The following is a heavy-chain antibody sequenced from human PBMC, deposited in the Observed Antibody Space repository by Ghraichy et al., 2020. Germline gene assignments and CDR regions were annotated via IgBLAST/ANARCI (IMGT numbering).Heavy chain of an antibody. J-gene: IGHJ4*02. V-gene: IGHV3-7*03. CDR1: GFTFSSHW. CDR3: VRDWAGHQVVFDQ. CDR2: INLEGSEK. D-gene: IGHD2-15*01. Sequence: GGSLRLSCAASGFTFSSHWMSWVRQAPGKGLEWVANINLEGSEKYYVDSVKGRFSISRDNAKNSLYLQMNSLRAEDTAVYYCVRDWAGHQVVFDQWGQGALVTVSS.